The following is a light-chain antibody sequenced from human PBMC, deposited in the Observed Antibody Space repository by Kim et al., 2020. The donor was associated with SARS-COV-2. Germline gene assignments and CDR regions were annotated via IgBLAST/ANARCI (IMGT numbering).Light chain of an antibody. CDR2: NDN. Sequence: SGALGQTATITCGGNNIGSKNVHWLQQRPGQAPVLVIYNDNNRPSGVPERFSGSNSGNTATLTISSAQAGDEANYYCQLWDSTVVFGGGTQLTVL. CDR3: QLWDSTVV. CDR1: NIGSKN. J-gene: IGLJ2*01. V-gene: IGLV3-9*01.